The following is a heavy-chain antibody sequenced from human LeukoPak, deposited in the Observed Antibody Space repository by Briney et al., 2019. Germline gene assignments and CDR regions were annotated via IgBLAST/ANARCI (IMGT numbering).Heavy chain of an antibody. D-gene: IGHD2-21*01. CDR3: ARDAAYCGGDCYDY. CDR2: IYYSGST. CDR1: GYSISSGYY. Sequence: SETLSLTCTVSGYSISSGYYWSWIRQPPGKGLEYIGYIYYSGSTNYNPSLKSRLTISVDTSKNQFSLKLSSVTTADTAVYYCARDAAYCGGDCYDYWGQGTLVTVSS. V-gene: IGHV4-61*01. J-gene: IGHJ4*02.